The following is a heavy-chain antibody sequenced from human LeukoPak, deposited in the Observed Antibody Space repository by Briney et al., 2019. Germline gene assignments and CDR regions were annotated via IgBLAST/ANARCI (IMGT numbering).Heavy chain of an antibody. J-gene: IGHJ4*02. CDR3: TTGGYYDSSGYWPLDH. CDR1: GFTFSDYY. V-gene: IGHV3-15*01. Sequence: PGGSLRLSCAASGFTFSDYYMSWIRQAPGKGLEWVGHIKSKTDGETADYAAPVKGRFTISRDDSKNTLYLQMNSLKTEDTAVYYCTTGGYYDSSGYWPLDHWGQGTLVTVSS. CDR2: IKSKTDGETA. D-gene: IGHD3-22*01.